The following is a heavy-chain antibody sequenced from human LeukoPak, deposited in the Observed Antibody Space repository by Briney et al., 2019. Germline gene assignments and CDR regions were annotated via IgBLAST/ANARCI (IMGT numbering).Heavy chain of an antibody. CDR1: GFTFSSYE. J-gene: IGHJ4*02. CDR3: ASIDLRFGDSVDY. V-gene: IGHV3-48*03. D-gene: IGHD3-10*01. CDR2: ISSSGSTI. Sequence: PGGSLRLSCAASGFTFSSYEMNWVRQAPGKGLEWVSYISSSGSTIYYADSVKGRFTISRDNAKNSLYLQMNSLRAEDTAVYYCASIDLRFGDSVDYWGQGTLVTVSS.